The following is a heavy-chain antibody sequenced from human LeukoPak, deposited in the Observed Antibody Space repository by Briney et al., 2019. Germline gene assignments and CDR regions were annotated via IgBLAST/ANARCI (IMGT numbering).Heavy chain of an antibody. V-gene: IGHV4-61*02. J-gene: IGHJ6*03. CDR2: IYTTGST. CDR1: GGSIGSGSDY. Sequence: PSETLSLTCTVSGGSIGSGSDYWSWIRQPAGKGLEWIGCIYTTGSTNYNPSLKSRVTISLDTSKNQFSLKLRSVTAADTAVYYCARDRDDFWTYYMDVWGKGTTVTVSS. CDR3: ARDRDDFWTYYMDV. D-gene: IGHD3-3*01.